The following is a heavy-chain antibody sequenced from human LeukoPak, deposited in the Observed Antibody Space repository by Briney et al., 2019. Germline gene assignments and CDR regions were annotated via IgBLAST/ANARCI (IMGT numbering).Heavy chain of an antibody. CDR1: GGSISSYY. Sequence: SETLSLTCTVSGGSISSYYWSWIRQPAGKGLEWIGRIYGTGTITYNPSLQSRVTMSVDTSKNEFSLKMSSVSAADTAVYYCTRDSGTTGEVKFDPWGQGTLVAVSS. CDR3: TRDSGTTGEVKFDP. D-gene: IGHD3-10*01. V-gene: IGHV4-4*07. J-gene: IGHJ5*02. CDR2: IYGTGTI.